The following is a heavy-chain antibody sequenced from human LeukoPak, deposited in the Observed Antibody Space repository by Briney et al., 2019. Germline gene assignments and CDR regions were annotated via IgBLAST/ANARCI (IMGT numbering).Heavy chain of an antibody. CDR2: INPSGGST. J-gene: IGHJ3*02. CDR3: ASSGHPPPNQAHAFDI. Sequence: ASVNVSCKASGYTFTSYYMHWVRQAPGQGLEWMGIINPSGGSTSYAQKFQGRVTMTRDTSTSTVYMELSSLRSEDTAVYYCASSGHPPPNQAHAFDIWGQGTMVTVSS. CDR1: GYTFTSYY. V-gene: IGHV1-46*01. D-gene: IGHD3-10*01.